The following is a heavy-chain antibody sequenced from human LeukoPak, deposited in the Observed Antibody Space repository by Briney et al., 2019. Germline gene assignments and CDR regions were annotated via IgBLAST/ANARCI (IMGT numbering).Heavy chain of an antibody. V-gene: IGHV1-69*04. CDR3: ARDRYYYDSSGYYSG. D-gene: IGHD3-22*01. Sequence: SVKVSCKASGGTFSSYAISWVRQAPGQGLEWMGRIIPILGIANYAQKFQGRVTITADKSTSTAYMELSSLRSEDTAVYYCARDRYYYDSSGYYSGWGQGTLVTVSP. CDR2: IIPILGIA. J-gene: IGHJ4*02. CDR1: GGTFSSYA.